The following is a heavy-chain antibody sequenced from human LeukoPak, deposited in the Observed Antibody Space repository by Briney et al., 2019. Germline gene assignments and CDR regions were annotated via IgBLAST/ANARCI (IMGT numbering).Heavy chain of an antibody. V-gene: IGHV1-18*01. Sequence: GASVKVSCKVSGYTLTELSMHWVRQAPGQGLEWMGWISAYNGNTNYALKLQGRVTMTTDTSTSTAYMELRSLRSDDTAVYYCARDHPEYGLGWGQGTLVTVSS. CDR2: ISAYNGNT. CDR1: GYTLTELS. CDR3: ARDHPEYGLG. D-gene: IGHD2-2*01. J-gene: IGHJ4*02.